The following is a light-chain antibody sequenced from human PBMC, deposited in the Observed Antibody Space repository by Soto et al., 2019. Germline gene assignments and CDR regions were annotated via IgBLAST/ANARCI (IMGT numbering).Light chain of an antibody. Sequence: EIVMTQSPATLSVSPGERATLSCRASQSVSSNLAWYQQKPGQAPRLLIYGASTRATGIPARFSGSGSGTEFPLTLSSLQYEDFAVYYCQQYNNWFPWTLGQGTKVEIK. CDR1: QSVSSN. CDR3: QQYNNWFPWT. J-gene: IGKJ1*01. V-gene: IGKV3-15*01. CDR2: GAS.